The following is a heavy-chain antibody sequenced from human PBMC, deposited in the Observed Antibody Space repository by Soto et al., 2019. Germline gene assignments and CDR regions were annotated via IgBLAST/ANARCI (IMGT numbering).Heavy chain of an antibody. V-gene: IGHV3-23*01. CDR2: ISSGGTYT. CDR3: AKESSGYNYGSYNYFDY. CDR1: GFTFSNYA. Sequence: GGSLRLSCAASGFTFSNYAMTWVRQAPGKGLEWVSAISSGGTYTDYADSVKGRFTLSRDNSKNMVYLQMHSLRAEDTAVYHCAKESSGYNYGSYNYFDYWGQGTLVTVSS. J-gene: IGHJ4*02. D-gene: IGHD5-18*01.